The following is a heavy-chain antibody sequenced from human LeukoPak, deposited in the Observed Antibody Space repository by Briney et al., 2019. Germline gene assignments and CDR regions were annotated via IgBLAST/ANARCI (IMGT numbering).Heavy chain of an antibody. CDR3: AGHAAADIP. V-gene: IGHV3-11*01. D-gene: IGHD2-2*01. CDR2: ITSSGSGQ. J-gene: IGHJ5*02. CDR1: GFTFSDYY. Sequence: GGSLRLSCAASGFTFSDYYMNWIRQAPGKGLEWVSCITSSGSGQYYADSVKGRFSISRDNAENSLYLQMNSLRPEDTAVYYCAGHAAADIPWGQGTLVTVSS.